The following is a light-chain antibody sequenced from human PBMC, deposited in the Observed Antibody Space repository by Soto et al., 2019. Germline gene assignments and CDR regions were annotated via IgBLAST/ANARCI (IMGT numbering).Light chain of an antibody. Sequence: QSALTQPASVSGSPGQSITISCTGTSSDVGGYNYVSWYQQHPGKAPKLMIYEVSNRPSGVSNRFSGSKSGNTASLTISGLQADYEADYYCSSYTSSSPPYVFGTGTKLTVL. CDR2: EVS. CDR3: SSYTSSSPPYV. V-gene: IGLV2-14*01. J-gene: IGLJ1*01. CDR1: SSDVGGYNY.